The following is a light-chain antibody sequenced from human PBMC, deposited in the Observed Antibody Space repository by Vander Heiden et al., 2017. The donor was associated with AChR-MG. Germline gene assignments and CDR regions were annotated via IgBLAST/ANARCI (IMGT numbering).Light chain of an antibody. CDR1: QSISSS. CDR3: QQLNSYPIT. Sequence: DIQLTQSPSFLSASVGDRVTITCRASQSISSSLAWYQQKPGKAPKLLIYASSTLQSGVPSRFSGSGSGTEFTLTISSLQPEDFATYYCQQLNSYPITFGQGTRLDIK. J-gene: IGKJ5*01. V-gene: IGKV1-9*01. CDR2: ASS.